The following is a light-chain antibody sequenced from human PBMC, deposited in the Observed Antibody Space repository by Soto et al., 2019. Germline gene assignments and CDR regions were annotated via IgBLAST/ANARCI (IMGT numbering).Light chain of an antibody. V-gene: IGLV1-44*01. CDR3: AAWDDSLNGYV. CDR2: GDN. Sequence: QSVLTQPPSASGTPGQRVTISCSGSNSNIGSNTVNWYQQLPGTAPKLLIYGDNQRPSGVPDRFSGSKSGTSVSLAISGLQSDDEADYYCAAWDDSLNGYVFGTGTKVTVL. J-gene: IGLJ1*01. CDR1: NSNIGSNT.